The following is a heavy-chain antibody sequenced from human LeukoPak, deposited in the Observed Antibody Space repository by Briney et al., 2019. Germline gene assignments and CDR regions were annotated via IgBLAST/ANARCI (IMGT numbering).Heavy chain of an antibody. CDR3: AAHTYYDFWSGYQPLYYYYYMDV. Sequence: SETLSLTCSVSGASINDHYWTWIRQPPGKGLEWIGSIYHSGSTYYNPSLKSRVTISVDTSKNQFSLKLSSVTAADTAVYYCAAHTYYDFWSGYQPLYYYYYMDVWGKGTTVTVSS. J-gene: IGHJ6*03. CDR2: IYHSGST. V-gene: IGHV4-38-2*01. D-gene: IGHD3-3*01. CDR1: GASINDHY.